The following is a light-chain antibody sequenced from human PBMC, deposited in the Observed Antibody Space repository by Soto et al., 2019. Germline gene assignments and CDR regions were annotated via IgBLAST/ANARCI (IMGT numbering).Light chain of an antibody. CDR1: TSNIGSHT. J-gene: IGLJ2*01. CDR2: SNN. CDR3: AAWDDSLNGVV. V-gene: IGLV1-44*01. Sequence: QPVLTQPPSASGTPGQRVTISCSGSTSNIGSHTVNYYQQLPGTAPKLLIYSNNQRPSGVPDRFSGSKSGTSASLAISGLQSEDEAVYYCAAWDDSLNGVVFGGGTKLTVL.